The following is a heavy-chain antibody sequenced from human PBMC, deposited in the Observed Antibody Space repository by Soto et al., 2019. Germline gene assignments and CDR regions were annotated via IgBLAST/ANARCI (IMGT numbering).Heavy chain of an antibody. CDR2: INPSSGTT. Sequence: EVQLLESGGGLVQPGGSLRLACDASGFSFSTYEMTWARQAPGKGLEWVAFINPSSGTTHYADSVKGRFTISRDNSKDTLYLHLTSLRVEDTAVYYCTKGGWLDVWGQGTTVTVSS. J-gene: IGHJ6*02. V-gene: IGHV3-23*01. CDR1: GFSFSTYE. CDR3: TKGGWLDV. D-gene: IGHD2-15*01.